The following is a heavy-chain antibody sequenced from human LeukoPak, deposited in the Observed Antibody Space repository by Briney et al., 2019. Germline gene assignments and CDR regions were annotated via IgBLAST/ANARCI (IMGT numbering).Heavy chain of an antibody. J-gene: IGHJ4*02. Sequence: PGGSLRLSCAASGFTVSGNYMSWVRQAPGKGLEWVSVIYSGGSTYYADSVKGRFTISRDNSKNTLYLQMNSLRAEDTAVYYCARALPDYYDSSGYFDWGQGTLVTVSS. CDR3: ARALPDYYDSSGYFD. D-gene: IGHD3-22*01. V-gene: IGHV3-53*01. CDR1: GFTVSGNY. CDR2: IYSGGST.